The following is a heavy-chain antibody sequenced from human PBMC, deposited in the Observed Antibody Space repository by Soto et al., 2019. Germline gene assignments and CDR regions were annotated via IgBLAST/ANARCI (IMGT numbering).Heavy chain of an antibody. Sequence: GGSLRLSCAASGFTFSSYGMHWVRQAPGKGLEWVAVISYDGSNKYYADSAKGRFTISRDNSKNTLYLQMNSLRAEDTAVYYCAKEEGYSYGYYYYYYGMDVWGQGTTVTVSS. CDR2: ISYDGSNK. J-gene: IGHJ6*02. D-gene: IGHD5-18*01. V-gene: IGHV3-30*18. CDR1: GFTFSSYG. CDR3: AKEEGYSYGYYYYYYGMDV.